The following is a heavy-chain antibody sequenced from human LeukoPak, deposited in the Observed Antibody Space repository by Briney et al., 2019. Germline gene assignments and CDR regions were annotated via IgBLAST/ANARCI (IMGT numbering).Heavy chain of an antibody. CDR3: ARDPYYYDSSGYGY. D-gene: IGHD3-22*01. J-gene: IGHJ4*02. V-gene: IGHV3-11*01. CDR1: GFTFSDFY. CDR2: SSNGGSTI. Sequence: PGGSLRLSCAASGFTFSDFYMTWIRQAPGKGLEWVSYSSNGGSTIYYADSVKGRFTISRDNAKNSLYLQMNSLRAEDTAVYYCARDPYYYDSSGYGYWGQGTLVTVSS.